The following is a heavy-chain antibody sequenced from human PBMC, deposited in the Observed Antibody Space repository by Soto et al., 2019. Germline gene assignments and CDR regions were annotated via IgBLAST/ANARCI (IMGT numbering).Heavy chain of an antibody. CDR3: ARDSSYYYDSSGYSGVFDY. J-gene: IGHJ4*02. V-gene: IGHV4-30-4*01. CDR1: GGSISSGDYY. D-gene: IGHD3-22*01. Sequence: SETLSLTCTVSGGSISSGDYYWSWIRQPPGKGLEWIGYIYYSGSTYYNPSLKSRVTISVDTSKNQFSLKLSSVTAADTAVYYCARDSSYYYDSSGYSGVFDYWGQGTLVTVSS. CDR2: IYYSGST.